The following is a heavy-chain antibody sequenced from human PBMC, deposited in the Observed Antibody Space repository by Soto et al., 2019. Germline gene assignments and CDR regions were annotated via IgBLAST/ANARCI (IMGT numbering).Heavy chain of an antibody. CDR2: INPNSGGT. J-gene: IGHJ4*02. CDR3: ATTGDYYDSSGYPY. CDR1: GYTFTGYY. Sequence: GASVKVSCKASGYTFTGYYMHWVRQAPGQGLEWMGWINPNSGGTNYAQKFQGWVTMTRDTSISTAYMELSRLRSDDTAVYYCATTGDYYDSSGYPYWGQGTLVTVSS. V-gene: IGHV1-2*04. D-gene: IGHD3-22*01.